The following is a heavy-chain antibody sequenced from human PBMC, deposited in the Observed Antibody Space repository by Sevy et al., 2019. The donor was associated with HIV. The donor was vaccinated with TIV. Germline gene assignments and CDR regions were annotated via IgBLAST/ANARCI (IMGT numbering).Heavy chain of an antibody. V-gene: IGHV4-39*01. CDR1: GGSISSNSYY. J-gene: IGHJ6*02. Sequence: QSQTLSLTCSVSGGSISSNSYYWGWIRQPPGKGLEWIGSIYYSGSTNYNPSLKSRVTISVDTSKNQFSLKLSAVTAADTAVYYCARRRVNYDILTGGYYGMDVWGQGTTVTVSS. D-gene: IGHD3-9*01. CDR3: ARRRVNYDILTGGYYGMDV. CDR2: IYYSGST.